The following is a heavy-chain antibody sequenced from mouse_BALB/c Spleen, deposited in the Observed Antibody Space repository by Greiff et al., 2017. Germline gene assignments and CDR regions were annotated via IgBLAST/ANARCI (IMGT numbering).Heavy chain of an antibody. Sequence: EVKLLESGPGLVKPSQSLSLTCTVTGYSITSDYAWNWIRQFPGNKLEWMGYISYSGSTSYNPSLKSRISITRDTSKNQFFLQLNSVTTEDTATYYCVLNYYGSSYGFAYWAKGLWSLSLQ. CDR3: VLNYYGSSYGFAY. CDR2: ISYSGST. CDR1: GYSITSDYA. V-gene: IGHV3-2*02. D-gene: IGHD1-1*01. J-gene: IGHJ3*01.